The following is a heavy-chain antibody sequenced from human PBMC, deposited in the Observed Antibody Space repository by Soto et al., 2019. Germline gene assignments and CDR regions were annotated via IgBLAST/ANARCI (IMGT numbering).Heavy chain of an antibody. D-gene: IGHD6-19*01. Sequence: ASVKVSCKASGYTFTSYGISWVRQAPGQGLEWMGWISAYNGNTNYAQKLQGRVTISVDTSKNQFSLKLSSVTAADTAVYYCARLYSSGAEAYYYYGMDVWGQGTTVTVSS. J-gene: IGHJ6*02. V-gene: IGHV1-18*04. CDR2: ISAYNGNT. CDR1: GYTFTSYG. CDR3: ARLYSSGAEAYYYYGMDV.